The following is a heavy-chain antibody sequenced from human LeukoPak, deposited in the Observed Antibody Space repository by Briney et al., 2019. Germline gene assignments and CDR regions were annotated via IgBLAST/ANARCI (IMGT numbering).Heavy chain of an antibody. CDR1: GGSFSGYY. Sequence: RPSETLSLTCAVYGGSFSGYYWSWIRQPPGKGLEWIGEINHSGSTNYNPSLKSRVTISVDTSKNQFSLKLSSVTAADTAVYYCARGAIAVAGGDDAFDIWGQGTMVTVSS. CDR2: INHSGST. J-gene: IGHJ3*02. D-gene: IGHD6-19*01. CDR3: ARGAIAVAGGDDAFDI. V-gene: IGHV4-34*01.